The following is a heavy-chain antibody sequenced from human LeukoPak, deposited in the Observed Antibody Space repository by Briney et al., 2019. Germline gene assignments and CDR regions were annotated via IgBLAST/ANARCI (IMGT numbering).Heavy chain of an antibody. CDR3: ARLRTEGLTNWAFDY. V-gene: IGHV4-39*01. D-gene: IGHD7-27*01. Sequence: SETLSLTCTVSGGSISSSIYYWGWIRQPPGKGLEWIGSIYYSGSTYYTPSLKSRVTISVDTSKKQFSLKLSFVTAADTAVYYCARLRTEGLTNWAFDYWGQGTLVTVSS. CDR1: GGSISSSIYY. CDR2: IYYSGST. J-gene: IGHJ4*02.